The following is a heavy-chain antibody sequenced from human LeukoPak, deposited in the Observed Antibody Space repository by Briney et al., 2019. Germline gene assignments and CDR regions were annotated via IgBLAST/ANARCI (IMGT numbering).Heavy chain of an antibody. D-gene: IGHD6-13*01. V-gene: IGHV3-53*01. J-gene: IGHJ4*02. Sequence: PGGSLRLSCAASGFTVSSNYMSWVRQAPGKGLEWVSVIYSGGSTYYADSVKGRFTISRDNSKNTLYPQMNSLRAEDTAVYYCASSYSSSWDHFDYWGQGTLVTVSS. CDR1: GFTVSSNY. CDR2: IYSGGST. CDR3: ASSYSSSWDHFDY.